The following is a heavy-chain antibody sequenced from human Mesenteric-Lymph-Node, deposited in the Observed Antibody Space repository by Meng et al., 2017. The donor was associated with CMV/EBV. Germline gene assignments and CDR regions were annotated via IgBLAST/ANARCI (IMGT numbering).Heavy chain of an antibody. V-gene: IGHV4-31*03. J-gene: IGHJ4*02. CDR1: GRSISSGGYY. CDR2: IYSGGST. Sequence: TCTVSGRSISSGGYYWSWIRQHPGKGLEWIGYIYSGGSTYYNPSLKSRVTISVDTSKNQFSLKLSSVTAADTAVCYCARAQVSYFDYWGQGALVTVSS. CDR3: ARAQVSYFDY.